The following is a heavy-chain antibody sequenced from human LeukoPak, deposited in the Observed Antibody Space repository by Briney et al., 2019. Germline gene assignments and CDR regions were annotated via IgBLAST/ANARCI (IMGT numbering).Heavy chain of an antibody. J-gene: IGHJ4*02. V-gene: IGHV3-11*01. CDR2: ISSSGITI. Sequence: GGSLRLSCAASGFTLSDYYMNWIRQAPGKGLEWVSYISSSGITIYYADSLKGRFTISRDNAKNSLYLQMNSLRAEDTAVYYCARDLKHYGDYTLDYWGQGTLVTVSS. D-gene: IGHD4-17*01. CDR3: ARDLKHYGDYTLDY. CDR1: GFTLSDYY.